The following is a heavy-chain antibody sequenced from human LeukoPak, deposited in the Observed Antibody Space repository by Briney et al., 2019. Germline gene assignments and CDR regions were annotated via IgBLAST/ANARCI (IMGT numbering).Heavy chain of an antibody. V-gene: IGHV4-34*01. Sequence: SETLSLTCAVYGGSFSGYYWSWIRQPPGKGLEWIGEINHSGSTNYNPSLKSRVTISVDTSKNQFPLKLSSVTAADTAVYYCARGPYSSSWYQPNWFDPWGQGTLVTVSS. CDR1: GGSFSGYY. CDR3: ARGPYSSSWYQPNWFDP. D-gene: IGHD6-13*01. J-gene: IGHJ5*02. CDR2: INHSGST.